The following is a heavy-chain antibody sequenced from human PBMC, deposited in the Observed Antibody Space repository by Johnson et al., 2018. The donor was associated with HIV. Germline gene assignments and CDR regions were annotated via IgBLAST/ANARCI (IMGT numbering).Heavy chain of an antibody. CDR3: AKVRYYDRDAFDI. J-gene: IGHJ3*02. CDR1: GFNFSSYW. Sequence: VQLVESGGGLVQPGGSLRLSCAASGFNFSSYWMSWVRQAPGKGLEWVANIKQDGSEKYYVDSVKGRFTISRDNAKNSLYLQMNSLRAEDTAVHYCAKVRYYDRDAFDIWGPWTLVTVSP. V-gene: IGHV3-7*03. D-gene: IGHD3-22*01. CDR2: IKQDGSEK.